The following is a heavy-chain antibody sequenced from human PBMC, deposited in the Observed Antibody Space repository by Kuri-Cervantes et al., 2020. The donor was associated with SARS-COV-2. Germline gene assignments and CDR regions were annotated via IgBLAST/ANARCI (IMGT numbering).Heavy chain of an antibody. V-gene: IGHV3-7*03. CDR3: AKDFGTMVQGVIDY. CDR2: IKQDGSEK. J-gene: IGHJ4*02. CDR1: GFTFSSYW. Sequence: GGSLRLSCAASGFTFSSYWMSWVRQAPGKGLEWVANIKQDGSEKYYVDSVKGRFTISRDNAKNSLYLQMNSLRAEDTALYYCAKDFGTMVQGVIDYWGQGTLVTVSS. D-gene: IGHD3-10*01.